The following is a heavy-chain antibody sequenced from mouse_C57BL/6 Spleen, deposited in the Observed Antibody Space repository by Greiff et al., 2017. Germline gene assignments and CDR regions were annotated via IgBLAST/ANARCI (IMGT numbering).Heavy chain of an antibody. CDR3: ARSDYYGSSYVRAMDY. D-gene: IGHD1-1*01. CDR1: GYTFTDYY. CDR2: IFPGSGST. V-gene: IGHV1-75*01. Sequence: QVQLQQSGPELVKPGASVKISCKASGYTFTDYYINWVKQRPGQGLEWIGWIFPGSGSTYYNEKFKGKATLTVDKSSSTAYMLLSSLTSEDSAVYFCARSDYYGSSYVRAMDYWGQGTSVTVSS. J-gene: IGHJ4*01.